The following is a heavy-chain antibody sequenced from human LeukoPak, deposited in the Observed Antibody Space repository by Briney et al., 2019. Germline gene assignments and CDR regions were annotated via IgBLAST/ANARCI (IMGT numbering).Heavy chain of an antibody. CDR2: IYHTGNT. CDR3: ASTRPTTGYCSSTSCSPGY. J-gene: IGHJ4*02. Sequence: SQTLSLTCTVSGGSISTGTYYWSWVRQPPGKGLEWLGYIYHTGNTYYNPSLKSRVTISVDTSKNQFSLKLSSVTAADTAVYYCASTRPTTGYCSSTSCSPGYWGQGTLVTVSS. CDR1: GGSISTGTYY. D-gene: IGHD2-2*03. V-gene: IGHV4-30-2*01.